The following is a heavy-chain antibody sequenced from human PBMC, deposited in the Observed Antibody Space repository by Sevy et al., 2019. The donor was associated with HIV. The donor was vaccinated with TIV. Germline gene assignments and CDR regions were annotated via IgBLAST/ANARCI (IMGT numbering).Heavy chain of an antibody. CDR3: ARDRGEILSSAFDY. CDR1: GFTFSDYR. V-gene: IGHV3-30*04. CDR2: ISYDGRNNK. J-gene: IGHJ4*02. D-gene: IGHD3-16*01. Sequence: GGSLRLSCAASGFTFSDYRMHWVRQAPGKGLEWVAVISYDGRNNKYNAYSVKGRFTISRDNSKNTVYLQMNSLGAEETAIYYCARDRGEILSSAFDYWGQGTLVTVSS.